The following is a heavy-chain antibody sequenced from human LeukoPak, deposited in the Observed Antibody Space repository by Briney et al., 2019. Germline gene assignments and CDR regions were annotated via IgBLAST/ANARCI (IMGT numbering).Heavy chain of an antibody. Sequence: GGSLRLSCAASGFTFSSYAMHWVRQAPGKGLEWVAVISYDGSNKYYADSVKDRFTISRDNSKNTLYLQMNSLRAEDTAVYYCARGYGSGSYYPISGYWGQGTLVTVSS. D-gene: IGHD3-10*01. J-gene: IGHJ4*02. CDR1: GFTFSSYA. CDR2: ISYDGSNK. CDR3: ARGYGSGSYYPISGY. V-gene: IGHV3-30-3*01.